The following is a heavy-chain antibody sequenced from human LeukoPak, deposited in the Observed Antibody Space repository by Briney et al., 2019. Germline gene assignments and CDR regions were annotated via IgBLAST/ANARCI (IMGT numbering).Heavy chain of an antibody. CDR2: ISSSSSYI. CDR1: GFTFSSYS. Sequence: GGSLRLSCAASGFTFSSYSMNWVRQAPGKGLDRVSSISSSSSYIYYADSVKGRFTISRDNAKNSLYLQMNSLRAEDTAVYYCARDLSGGRMITFGGVIVASRELDYWGQGTLVTVSS. D-gene: IGHD3-16*02. CDR3: ARDLSGGRMITFGGVIVASRELDY. V-gene: IGHV3-21*01. J-gene: IGHJ4*02.